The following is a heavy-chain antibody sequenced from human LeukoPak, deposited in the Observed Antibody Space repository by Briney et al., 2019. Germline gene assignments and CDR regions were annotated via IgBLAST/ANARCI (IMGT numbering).Heavy chain of an antibody. Sequence: GGSLRLSCTASGFTFTTYWMAWVRQAPGKGLEWVANINQDGSEAYYAESVRGRFTSSRDNAKNSLYLRMNSLRAEDTAVYFCSNGIYDKSHWGQGALVIVSS. D-gene: IGHD2/OR15-2a*01. CDR2: INQDGSEA. J-gene: IGHJ4*02. CDR1: GFTFTTYW. V-gene: IGHV3-7*01. CDR3: SNGIYDKSH.